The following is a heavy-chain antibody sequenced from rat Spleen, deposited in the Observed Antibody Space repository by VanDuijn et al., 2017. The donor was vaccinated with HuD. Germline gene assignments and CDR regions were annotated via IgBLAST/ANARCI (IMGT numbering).Heavy chain of an antibody. CDR1: GFAFNNYW. CDR3: ARPPYDGTYYHYFDY. V-gene: IGHV5-31*01. D-gene: IGHD1-12*02. CDR2: ITNTGGST. Sequence: EVQLVESGGGLVQPGRSLKLSCVASGFAFNNYWMTWIRQAPGKGLECVASITNTGGSTYYPDSVKGRFTISRDNAKSTLYLQMNSLRSEDTATYYCARPPYDGTYYHYFDYWGQGVMVTVSS. J-gene: IGHJ2*01.